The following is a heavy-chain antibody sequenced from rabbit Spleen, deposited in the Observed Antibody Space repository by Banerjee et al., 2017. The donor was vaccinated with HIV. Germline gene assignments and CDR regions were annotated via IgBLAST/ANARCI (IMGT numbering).Heavy chain of an antibody. CDR3: ARDEDVRGAWFGL. Sequence: QEQLEESGGDLVKPEGSLTLTCTASGFSLSSNYWICWVRQAPGKGLELIACIYTSSGSTWYASWVHGRFTISRSTSLNTVDLKLTSLAAADTATYFCARDEDVRGAWFGLWGPGTLVTVS. CDR1: GFSLSSNYW. D-gene: IGHD1-1*01. CDR2: IYTSSGST. V-gene: IGHV1S43*01. J-gene: IGHJ4*01.